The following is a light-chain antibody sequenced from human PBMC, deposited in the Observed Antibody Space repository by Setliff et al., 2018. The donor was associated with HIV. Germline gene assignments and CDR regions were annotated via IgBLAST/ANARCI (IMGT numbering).Light chain of an antibody. CDR3: QVWDSSSDHHV. Sequence: SYELTQPPSVSVAPGKTARITCGGDNMGSKSVHWYQQKPGQAPVLVIYYDSDRPSGIPERFSGSNSGNKATLTISRVEAGDEADYYCQVWDSSSDHHVFGTGTKVT. CDR1: NMGSKS. CDR2: YDS. V-gene: IGLV3-21*04. J-gene: IGLJ1*01.